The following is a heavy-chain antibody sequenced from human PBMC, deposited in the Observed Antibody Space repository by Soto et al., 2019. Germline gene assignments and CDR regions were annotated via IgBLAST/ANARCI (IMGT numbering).Heavy chain of an antibody. CDR1: GFTFSIYA. D-gene: IGHD5-12*01. J-gene: IGHJ6*02. Sequence: PGGALRLSFAASGFTFSIYAMHWVLQAPGKGLEWVAVISYDGSNKYYEDYAKGRFNISRDNSKNTLYLQMKSMRAEDTAVHYCARDGGYDFPSYYGMDVWGQGTTVTVSS. CDR2: ISYDGSNK. V-gene: IGHV3-30-3*01. CDR3: ARDGGYDFPSYYGMDV.